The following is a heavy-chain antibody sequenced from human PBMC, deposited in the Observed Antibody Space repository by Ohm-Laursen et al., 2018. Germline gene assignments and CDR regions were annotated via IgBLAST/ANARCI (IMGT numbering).Heavy chain of an antibody. CDR3: ARDDSYSGYDSRYYFDY. V-gene: IGHV1-2*02. CDR2: INPNSGGT. Sequence: GASVKVSCKTSGYTFTGYYMHWVRQAPGQGLEWMGWINPNSGGTNYAQKFQGRVTMTRDTSISTAYMELSRLRSDDTAVYYCARDDSYSGYDSRYYFDYWGQGTLVTVSS. CDR1: GYTFTGYY. D-gene: IGHD5-12*01. J-gene: IGHJ4*02.